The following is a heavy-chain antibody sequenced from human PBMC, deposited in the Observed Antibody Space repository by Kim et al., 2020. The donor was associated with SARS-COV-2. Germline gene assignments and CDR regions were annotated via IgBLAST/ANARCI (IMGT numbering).Heavy chain of an antibody. D-gene: IGHD6-13*01. V-gene: IGHV4-59*13. Sequence: SETLSLTCTVSGGSISSYYWSWIRQPPGKGLEWIGYIYYSGSTNYNPSLKSRVTISVDTSKNQFSLKLSSVTAADTAVYYCARIEAYSSSWYLDYWGQGTLVTVSS. CDR3: ARIEAYSSSWYLDY. CDR1: GGSISSYY. J-gene: IGHJ4*02. CDR2: IYYSGST.